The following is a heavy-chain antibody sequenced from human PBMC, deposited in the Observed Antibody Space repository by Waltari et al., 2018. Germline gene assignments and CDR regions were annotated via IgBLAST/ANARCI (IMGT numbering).Heavy chain of an antibody. D-gene: IGHD2-2*01. J-gene: IGHJ6*02. V-gene: IGHV3-21*02. CDR3: ARISSTSPRGGMDV. CDR2: ITQNGRYT. Sequence: EVQLVESGGGLVKPGGSLRLSCAASGFTFSSFFMSWVRQAPGKGLEWVSSITQNGRYTQYADSVTGRLTISRDNDKNSLFLQMNSLRVEDTAVYYCARISSTSPRGGMDVWGQGTTVTVSS. CDR1: GFTFSSFF.